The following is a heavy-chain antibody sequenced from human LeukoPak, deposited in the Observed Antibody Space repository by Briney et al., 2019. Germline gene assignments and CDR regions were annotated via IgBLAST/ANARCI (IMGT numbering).Heavy chain of an antibody. CDR1: GGSISSYY. V-gene: IGHV4-59*08. CDR3: ARQGYYYDSSGYQRFAFDI. D-gene: IGHD3-22*01. J-gene: IGHJ3*02. Sequence: ETLSLTCTVSGGSISSYYWSWIRQPPGKGLEWIGYIYYSGSTNYNPSLKSRVTISVDTSKNQFSLKLSSVTAADTAVYYCARQGYYYDSSGYQRFAFDIWGQGTMVTVSS. CDR2: IYYSGST.